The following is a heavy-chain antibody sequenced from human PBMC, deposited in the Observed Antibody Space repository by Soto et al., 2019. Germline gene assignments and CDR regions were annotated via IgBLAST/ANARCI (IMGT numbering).Heavy chain of an antibody. J-gene: IGHJ6*02. Sequence: GSLRLSCAASEFPFSGYAMSWFPQAPGKGLEWVSSISTSGGSTYYADSVKGRFTISRDNSNNTLYLQMNSLRAEDTAVYYCSLSDRYYGMDVWGLGTTVTVSS. CDR3: SLSDRYYGMDV. V-gene: IGHV3-23*01. CDR2: ISTSGGST. CDR1: EFPFSGYA.